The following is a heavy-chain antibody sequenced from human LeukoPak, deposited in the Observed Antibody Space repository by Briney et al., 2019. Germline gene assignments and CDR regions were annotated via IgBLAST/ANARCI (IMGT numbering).Heavy chain of an antibody. Sequence: PGGSLRLSCAASGFRFDSFYMGWIRQVPGKGLDYIAFISASGAVPYYAESVKGRFTISRDNAKNSVSLQMNSLSADDTAVYYCAKEYSSGYYGVDYWGQGTLVTVSS. CDR1: GFRFDSFY. D-gene: IGHD3-22*01. J-gene: IGHJ4*02. V-gene: IGHV3-11*04. CDR2: ISASGAVP. CDR3: AKEYSSGYYGVDY.